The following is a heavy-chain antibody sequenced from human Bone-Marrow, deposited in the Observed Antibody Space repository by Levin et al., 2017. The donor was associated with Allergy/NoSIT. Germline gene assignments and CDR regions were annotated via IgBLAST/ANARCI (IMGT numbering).Heavy chain of an antibody. CDR3: AKIPQYSSSPWIDY. V-gene: IGHV3-23*01. CDR1: GFTFSSYA. D-gene: IGHD6-6*01. CDR2: ISGSGGST. J-gene: IGHJ4*02. Sequence: GESLKISCAASGFTFSSYAMSWVRQAPGKGLEWVSAISGSGGSTYYADPVKGRFTISRDNSKNTLYLQMNSLRAEDTAVYYCAKIPQYSSSPWIDYWGQGTLVTVSS.